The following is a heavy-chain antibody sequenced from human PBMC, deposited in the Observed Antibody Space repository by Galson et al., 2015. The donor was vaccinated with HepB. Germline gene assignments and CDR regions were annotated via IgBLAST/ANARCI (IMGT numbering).Heavy chain of an antibody. V-gene: IGHV3-11*01. D-gene: IGHD3-10*01. CDR3: ARDPTRSRSRGGFDI. CDR2: ISSRGSTI. CDR1: GFTFSDYY. Sequence: SLRLSCAASGFTFSDYYMSWIRQAPGKGLEWVSYISSRGSTIYYADSVKGRFTISRDNAKNSLYLQMNSLRAEDTVVYYCARDPTRSRSRGGFDIWGQGTMVTVSS. J-gene: IGHJ3*02.